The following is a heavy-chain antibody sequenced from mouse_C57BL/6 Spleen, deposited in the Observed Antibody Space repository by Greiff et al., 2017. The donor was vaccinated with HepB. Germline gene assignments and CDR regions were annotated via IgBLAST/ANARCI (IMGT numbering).Heavy chain of an antibody. CDR1: GYTFTSYW. Sequence: LQQPGAELVRPGSSVKLSCKASGYTFTSYWMHWVKQRPIQGLEWIGNIDPSDSETHYNQKFKDKATLTVDKSSSTAYMQLSSLTSEDSAVYYCARGGYGSYYFDYWGQGTTLTVSS. D-gene: IGHD1-1*01. J-gene: IGHJ2*01. CDR2: IDPSDSET. V-gene: IGHV1-52*01. CDR3: ARGGYGSYYFDY.